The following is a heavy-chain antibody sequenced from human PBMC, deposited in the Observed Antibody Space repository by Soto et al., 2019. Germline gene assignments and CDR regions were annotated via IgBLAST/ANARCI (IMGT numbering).Heavy chain of an antibody. CDR2: IYYSGST. V-gene: IGHV4-31*03. J-gene: IGHJ3*02. CDR3: ARCSGGPIAAAGTYAFDI. D-gene: IGHD6-13*01. Sequence: KTSETLSLTCTVSGGSISSGGYYWSWIRQHPGKGLEWIGYIYYSGSTYYNPSLKSRVTISVDTSKNQFSLKLSSVTAADTAVYYCARCSGGPIAAAGTYAFDIWGQGTMVTVSS. CDR1: GGSISSGGYY.